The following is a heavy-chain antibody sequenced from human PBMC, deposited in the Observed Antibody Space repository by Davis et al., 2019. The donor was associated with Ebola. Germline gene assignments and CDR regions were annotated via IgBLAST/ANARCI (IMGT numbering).Heavy chain of an antibody. CDR3: ATRFSNSDGALDI. D-gene: IGHD1-7*01. J-gene: IGHJ3*02. CDR2: LCTSADT. Sequence: GESLKISCAASGFIFRSYVMSWVRQAPGKGLEWVSTLCTSADTYSADSVKGRFTIYRDNSKDSAYLQMTSLRVEDTAVYCCATRFSNSDGALDIWGRGTLVTVSS. V-gene: IGHV3-23*01. CDR1: GFIFRSYV.